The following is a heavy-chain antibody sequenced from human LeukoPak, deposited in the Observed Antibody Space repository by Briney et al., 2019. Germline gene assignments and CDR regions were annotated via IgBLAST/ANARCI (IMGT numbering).Heavy chain of an antibody. CDR3: AGGREIYDFWSGETSADY. CDR2: INHSGST. J-gene: IGHJ4*01. D-gene: IGHD3-3*01. CDR1: GGSFSGYY. Sequence: SETLSLTCAVYGGSFSGYYWSWIRQPPGKGLEWVGEINHSGSTNYNPSLKSRVTISVDTSKNQFSLKLSSVTAADPAVYYCAGGREIYDFWSGETSADYCGEGSLLSASS. V-gene: IGHV4-34*01.